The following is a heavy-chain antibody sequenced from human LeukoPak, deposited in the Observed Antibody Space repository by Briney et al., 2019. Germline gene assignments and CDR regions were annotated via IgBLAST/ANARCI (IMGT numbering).Heavy chain of an antibody. CDR2: INPSGGST. CDR1: GYTFTNYH. D-gene: IGHD4-17*01. J-gene: IGHJ4*02. V-gene: IGHV1-46*01. CDR3: ARYGHSPFFDY. Sequence: ASVKVSCKASGYTFTNYHMNWVRQAPGQGLEWMGIINPSGGSTTNAQKFQGRVIMTRDMSTSTVYMELSSLRSEDTAVYFCARYGHSPFFDYWGQGTPVIVSS.